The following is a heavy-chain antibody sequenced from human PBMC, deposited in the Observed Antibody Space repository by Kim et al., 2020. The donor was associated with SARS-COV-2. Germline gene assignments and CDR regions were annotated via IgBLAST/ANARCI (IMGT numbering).Heavy chain of an antibody. CDR1: GFPFSASA. CDR2: IRRKANYYST. CDR3: AVQRGGYSGVDDAFDI. J-gene: IGHJ3*02. D-gene: IGHD2-21*01. V-gene: IGHV3-73*01. Sequence: GGSLRLSCVASGFPFSASAIHWVRQASGKGLEWIGGIRRKANYYSTVYPLSGQDRFTISSDDSKNKEYLQMNSLKTEDTAVYYCAVQRGGYSGVDDAFDIWGQGTTVTLST.